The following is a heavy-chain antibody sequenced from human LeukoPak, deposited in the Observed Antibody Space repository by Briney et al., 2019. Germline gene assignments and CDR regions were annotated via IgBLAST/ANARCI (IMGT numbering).Heavy chain of an antibody. Sequence: GGSLRLSCAVSGFTVSSIYMSWVRQAPGKGLEWVANIKLDGSEKNYVDSVKGRFTISRDNTKNSLYLQMNSLRVEDTAVFYCARDQYDTWSRRGNFDSWGQGTLVIVSS. CDR1: GFTVSSIY. D-gene: IGHD3-3*01. V-gene: IGHV3-7*03. J-gene: IGHJ4*02. CDR2: IKLDGSEK. CDR3: ARDQYDTWSRRGNFDS.